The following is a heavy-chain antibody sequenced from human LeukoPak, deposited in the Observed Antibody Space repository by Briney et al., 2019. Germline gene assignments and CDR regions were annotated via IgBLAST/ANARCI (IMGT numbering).Heavy chain of an antibody. V-gene: IGHV4-59*01. CDR2: IYYSGST. CDR3: ARSPYVTMVRGVRFDP. CDR1: GGSISSYY. J-gene: IGHJ5*02. Sequence: SETLSLTCTVSGGSISSYYWSWIRQPPGKGLEWIGYIYYSGSTNYNPSLKSRVTISVDTSKNQFSLKLSSVTAADTAVYYCARSPYVTMVRGVRFDPWGQGTLVSVSP. D-gene: IGHD3-10*01.